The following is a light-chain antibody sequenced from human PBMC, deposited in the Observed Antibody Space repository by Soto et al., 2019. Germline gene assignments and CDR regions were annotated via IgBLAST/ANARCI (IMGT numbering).Light chain of an antibody. CDR2: GAS. V-gene: IGKV3-20*01. J-gene: IGKJ2*01. Sequence: EIVLTQSPGTLSLSPGEGATLSCRASQSVRSNYLAWYQQKPGQAPRLLIYGASSRATGIPDRFSGSGSGTDFTLTISRREPEDFAVYYCQHYGGSPLYTFGQGTKLEIK. CDR1: QSVRSNY. CDR3: QHYGGSPLYT.